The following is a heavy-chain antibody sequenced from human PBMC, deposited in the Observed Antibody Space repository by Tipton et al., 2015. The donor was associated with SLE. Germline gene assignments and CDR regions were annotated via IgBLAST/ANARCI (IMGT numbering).Heavy chain of an antibody. D-gene: IGHD5-18*01. CDR2: ISSSSSTI. CDR3: ARDPIQLWYGYFDY. Sequence: SLRLSCAASGFTFSSYAMSWVRQAPGKGLEWVSYISSSSSTIYYADSVKGRFTISRDNAKNSLYLQTNSLRAEDTAVYYCARDPIQLWYGYFDYWGQGTLVTVSS. CDR1: GFTFSSYA. V-gene: IGHV3-48*01. J-gene: IGHJ4*02.